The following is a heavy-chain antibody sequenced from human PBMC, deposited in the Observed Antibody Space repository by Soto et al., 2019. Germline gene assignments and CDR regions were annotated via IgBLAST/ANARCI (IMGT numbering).Heavy chain of an antibody. V-gene: IGHV4-30-4*01. J-gene: IGHJ4*01. D-gene: IGHD4-17*01. CDR1: GGSISSGNYY. CDR2: ISYSGTT. CDR3: ATMGTPVTGLYYFDY. Sequence: QVQLQESGPGLVKPSQTLSLTCTVSGGSISSGNYYWSWIRHPPGKGLEWIGFISYSGTTHYSASLRSRVSISVDTSKIQFSLDLSSVTAADTAVYYCATMGTPVTGLYYFDYWCQGTLVTVSS.